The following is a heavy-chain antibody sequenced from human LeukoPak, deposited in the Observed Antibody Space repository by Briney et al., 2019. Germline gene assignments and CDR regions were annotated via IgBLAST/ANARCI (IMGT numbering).Heavy chain of an antibody. V-gene: IGHV3-21*01. J-gene: IGHJ6*03. CDR3: ARVGPEGYSSSLYMDI. CDR2: IISSSLNI. CDR1: GFTFSSYS. Sequence: GGSLRLSCAASGFTFSSYSMNWVRQAPGTGLECVSYIISSSLNIYYADSVKGRFTISRDNAKNSLYLQMNSLRVEDTAVYYCARVGPEGYSSSLYMDIWGKGNTVTVSS. D-gene: IGHD6-13*01.